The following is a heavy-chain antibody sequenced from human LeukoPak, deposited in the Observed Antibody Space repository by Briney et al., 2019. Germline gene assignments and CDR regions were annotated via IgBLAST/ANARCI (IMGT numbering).Heavy chain of an antibody. V-gene: IGHV3-23*01. CDR2: ISGSGGST. CDR3: ARRHPSRHGDRRDAFDI. Sequence: PGGSLRLSCAASGFTFSSYAMSWVRQAPGKGLEWVSAISGSGGSTYYADSVKGRFTISGDNSKNTLYLQMNSLRAEDTAVYYCARRHPSRHGDRRDAFDIWGQGTMVTVSS. J-gene: IGHJ3*02. D-gene: IGHD4-17*01. CDR1: GFTFSSYA.